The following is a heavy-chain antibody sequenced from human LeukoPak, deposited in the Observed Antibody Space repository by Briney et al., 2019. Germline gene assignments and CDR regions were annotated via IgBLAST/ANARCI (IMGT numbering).Heavy chain of an antibody. Sequence: ASVNVSFKASGYTFTTSDINWVRQATGQGLEWMGWMNPNSGKTGSAQRFQGRLTMTQNTSTTTAYMEVTGLRFEDTAIYYCARGRPGPAGAGTYDSRGQGALFTVSS. V-gene: IGHV1-8*01. D-gene: IGHD6-13*01. J-gene: IGHJ4*02. CDR3: ARGRPGPAGAGTYDS. CDR1: GYTFTTSD. CDR2: MNPNSGKT.